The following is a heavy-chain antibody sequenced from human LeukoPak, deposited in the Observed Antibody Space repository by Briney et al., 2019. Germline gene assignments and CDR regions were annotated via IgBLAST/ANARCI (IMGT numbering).Heavy chain of an antibody. Sequence: GSLRLSCAASGFTFSSYAMSWVRQAPGKGLEWVSAISGSGSTSYYADSVKDRFTISRDNSKNSLYLQMNSLRAEDTAVYYCAKDYPSSSGHFWYWGQGTLVTVSS. J-gene: IGHJ4*02. CDR2: ISGSGSTS. V-gene: IGHV3-23*01. D-gene: IGHD6-6*01. CDR3: AKDYPSSSGHFWY. CDR1: GFTFSSYA.